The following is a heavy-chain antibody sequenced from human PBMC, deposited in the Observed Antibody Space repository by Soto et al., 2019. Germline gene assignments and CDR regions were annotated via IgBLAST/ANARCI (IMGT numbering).Heavy chain of an antibody. CDR2: INHSGST. J-gene: IGHJ4*02. CDR3: ARVYSSGWYGNYYFAY. V-gene: IGHV4-34*01. CDR1: GGSFSGYY. Sequence: PSETLSLTCAVYGGSFSGYYWSWIRQPPGKGLEWIGEINHSGSTNYNPSLKSRVTISVDTSKNQFSLKLSSVTAADTAVYYCARVYSSGWYGNYYFAYWGQGTLVTVSS. D-gene: IGHD6-19*01.